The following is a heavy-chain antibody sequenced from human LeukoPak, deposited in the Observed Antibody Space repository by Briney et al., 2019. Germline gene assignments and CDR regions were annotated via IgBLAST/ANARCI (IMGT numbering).Heavy chain of an antibody. CDR2: IKQDGSEK. CDR1: GFTFSSYW. D-gene: IGHD3-3*01. Sequence: PGGSLRLSCAASGFTFSSYWMSWVRQAPGKGLEWVANIKQDGSEKYYVDSVKGRFTISRDNAKNSLYLQMNSLRAEDTAVYYCARDHNYDFWSGSVFSYYYYYGMDVWGQGTTVTVSS. J-gene: IGHJ6*02. V-gene: IGHV3-7*01. CDR3: ARDHNYDFWSGSVFSYYYYYGMDV.